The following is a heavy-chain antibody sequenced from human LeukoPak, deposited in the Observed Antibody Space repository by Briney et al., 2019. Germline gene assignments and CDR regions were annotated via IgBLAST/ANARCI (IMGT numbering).Heavy chain of an antibody. CDR3: ARDQVHSNYGYCYYYYMDV. J-gene: IGHJ6*03. V-gene: IGHV4-30-4*08. Sequence: SQTLSLTCTVSGGSISSGDYYWSWIRQPPGKGLEWIGYIYYSGSTYYNPSLKSRVTISVDTSKNQFSLKLSSVTAADTAVYYCARDQVHSNYGYCYYYYMDVWGKGTTVTVSS. CDR2: IYYSGST. D-gene: IGHD4-11*01. CDR1: GGSISSGDYY.